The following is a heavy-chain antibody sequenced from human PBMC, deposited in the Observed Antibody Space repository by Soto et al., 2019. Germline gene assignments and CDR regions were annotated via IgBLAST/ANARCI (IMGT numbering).Heavy chain of an antibody. Sequence: EVQLVESGGGLVQPGGSLRLSCAASGFTFTNYDMHWVRQVTGKGLEWVSGITTAGDTYYPGSVKGRFTISREKAKNSVYLQMNSLSAGDTAVYYCARELHGGSYGMAVWGQETTVTVSS. CDR3: ARELHGGSYGMAV. D-gene: IGHD5-18*01. CDR1: GFTFTNYD. J-gene: IGHJ6*02. CDR2: ITTAGDT. V-gene: IGHV3-13*01.